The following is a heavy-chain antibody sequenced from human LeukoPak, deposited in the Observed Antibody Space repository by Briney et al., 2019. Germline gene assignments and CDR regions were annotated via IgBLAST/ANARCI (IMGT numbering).Heavy chain of an antibody. CDR1: GFTFSSYT. CDR2: ISSSSSYI. D-gene: IGHD3-16*01. J-gene: IGHJ4*02. CDR3: ARVMTTLPHSDY. V-gene: IGHV3-21*01. Sequence: GGSLRLSCAASGFTFSSYTMNWVRRAPGKGLEWVSSISSSSSYIYYADSVKGRFTISRDNAKNSLYLQMNSLRAEDTAVYYCARVMTTLPHSDYWGQGTLVTVSS.